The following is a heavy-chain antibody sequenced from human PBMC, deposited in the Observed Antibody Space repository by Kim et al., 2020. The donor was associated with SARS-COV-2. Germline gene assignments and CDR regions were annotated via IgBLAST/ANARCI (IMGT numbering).Heavy chain of an antibody. J-gene: IGHJ4*02. D-gene: IGHD6-13*01. Sequence: SETLSLTCTVSGGSISSYYWSWIRQPPGKGLEWIGYIYYSGSTNYNPSLKSRVTISVDTSKNQFSLKLSSVTAADTAVYYCARFSSSSWYFDYWGQGTLV. CDR3: ARFSSSSWYFDY. CDR2: IYYSGST. CDR1: GGSISSYY. V-gene: IGHV4-59*08.